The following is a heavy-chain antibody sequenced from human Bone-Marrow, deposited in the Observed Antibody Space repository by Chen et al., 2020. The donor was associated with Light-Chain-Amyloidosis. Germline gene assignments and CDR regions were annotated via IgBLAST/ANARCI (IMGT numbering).Heavy chain of an antibody. CDR2: IYYSGST. CDR1: GGSISSSSYY. J-gene: IGHJ3*02. V-gene: IGHV4-39*07. D-gene: IGHD6-13*01. CDR3: ARQTGIAADGTPPHAFDI. Sequence: QLQLQESGPGLVKPSETLSLTCTVSGGSISSSSYYWGWIRQPPGKGLEWIGSIYYSGSTYYNPSLKSRVTISVDTSKNQFSLKLSSVTAADTAVYYCARQTGIAADGTPPHAFDIWGQGTMVTVSS.